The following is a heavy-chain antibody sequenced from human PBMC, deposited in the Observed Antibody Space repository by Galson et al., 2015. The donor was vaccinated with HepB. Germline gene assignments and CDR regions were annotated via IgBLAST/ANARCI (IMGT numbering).Heavy chain of an antibody. J-gene: IGHJ6*02. V-gene: IGHV1-18*04. CDR3: ARGGGSSARGMDV. D-gene: IGHD1-26*01. CDR2: ISGNNGDT. CDR1: GYTFTSYD. Sequence: SVKVSCKASGYTFTSYDVSWVRQAPGQGLEWMGWISGNNGDTNYAQKLRGRVTVTTDTSTSTAYMELRSLRSDDTAVYYCARGGGSSARGMDVWGQGTTVTVS.